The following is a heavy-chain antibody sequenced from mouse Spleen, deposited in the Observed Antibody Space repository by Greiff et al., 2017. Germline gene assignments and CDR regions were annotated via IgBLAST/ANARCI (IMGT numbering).Heavy chain of an antibody. CDR3: ARRDDSAWFAY. D-gene: IGHD2-4*01. V-gene: IGHV5-9-3*01. J-gene: IGHJ3*01. CDR2: ISSGGSYT. Sequence: EVQLVESGGGLVKPGGSLKLSCAASGFTFSSYAMSWVRQTPEKRLEWVATISSGGSYTYYPDSVKGRFTISRDNAKNTLYLQMSSLRSEDTAMYYCARRDDSAWFAYWGQGTLVTVSA. CDR1: GFTFSSYA.